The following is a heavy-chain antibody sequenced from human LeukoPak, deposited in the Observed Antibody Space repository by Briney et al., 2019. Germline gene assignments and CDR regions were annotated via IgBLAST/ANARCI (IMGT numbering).Heavy chain of an antibody. V-gene: IGHV3-23*01. J-gene: IGHJ4*02. CDR3: AKEPFGEFLFGY. CDR2: ISGSGYNT. Sequence: GGSLRLSCAASGFTFSSYTMSWVRLAPGKGLEWVSSISGSGYNTYDADSVKGRFTISRDNSKNTLYLQMNSLRAEDSALYYCAKEPFGEFLFGYWGQGTLVTVSS. D-gene: IGHD3-10*01. CDR1: GFTFSSYT.